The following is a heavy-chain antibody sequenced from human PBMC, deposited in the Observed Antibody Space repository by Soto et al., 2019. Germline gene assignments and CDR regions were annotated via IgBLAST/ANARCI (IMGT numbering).Heavy chain of an antibody. CDR2: INSDGSST. CDR3: ARSKDGVVPHYYYYYMDV. D-gene: IGHD3-3*01. V-gene: IGHV3-74*01. Sequence: GGSLRLSCAASGFTFSSYWMHWVRQAPGKGLVWVSRINSDGSSTSYADSVKGRFTISRDNAKNTLYLQMNSLRAEDTAVYYCARSKDGVVPHYYYYYMDVWGKGTTVTVSS. CDR1: GFTFSSYW. J-gene: IGHJ6*03.